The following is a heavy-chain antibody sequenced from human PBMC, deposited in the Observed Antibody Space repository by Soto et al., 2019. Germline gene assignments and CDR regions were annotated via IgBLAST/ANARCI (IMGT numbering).Heavy chain of an antibody. D-gene: IGHD3-9*01. Sequence: PGGSLRLSCAASGFTFSSYAMSWVRQAPGKGLEWVSAISGSGGSTYYADSVKGRFTISRDNSKNTLYLQMNSLRAEDTAVYYCAKEDYDILTGYSDLYYFDYWGQGTLVTVSS. J-gene: IGHJ4*02. CDR3: AKEDYDILTGYSDLYYFDY. CDR2: ISGSGGST. CDR1: GFTFSSYA. V-gene: IGHV3-23*01.